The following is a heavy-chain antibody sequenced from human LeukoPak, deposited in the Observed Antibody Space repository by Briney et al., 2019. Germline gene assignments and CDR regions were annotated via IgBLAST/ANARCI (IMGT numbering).Heavy chain of an antibody. CDR1: GFTFSDYY. CDR2: ISSSSSYT. D-gene: IGHD3-10*01. CDR3: ARSYYYGSGSWRFDP. Sequence: PGGSLRLSCAASGFTFSDYYMSWIRQAPGKGLEWVSYISSSSSYTNYADSVKGRFTISRDNAKNSLYLQMNSLRAEDTAVYYCARSYYYGSGSWRFDPWGQGTLVTVSS. V-gene: IGHV3-11*03. J-gene: IGHJ5*02.